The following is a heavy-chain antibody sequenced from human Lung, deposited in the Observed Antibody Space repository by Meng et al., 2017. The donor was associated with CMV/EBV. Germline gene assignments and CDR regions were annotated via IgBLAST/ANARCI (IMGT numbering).Heavy chain of an antibody. CDR1: GGSFSDYD. CDR2: INHSGNT. CDR3: ARRSPNWGLGD. Sequence: SETLSLTCAVYGGSFSDYDWSWLRQSPGKGLEWIGEINHSGNTTYNPSLKSRATISIDASKRQFSLKLYSVTAADTAVYFCARRSPNWGLGDWGQGPLVTVSS. J-gene: IGHJ4*02. V-gene: IGHV4-34*01. D-gene: IGHD7-27*01.